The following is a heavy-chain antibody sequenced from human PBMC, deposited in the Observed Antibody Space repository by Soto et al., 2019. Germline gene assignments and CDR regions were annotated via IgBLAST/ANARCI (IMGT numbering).Heavy chain of an antibody. D-gene: IGHD3-10*01. J-gene: IGHJ3*02. CDR1: GFTFSSYW. Sequence: GGSLRLSCAASGFTFSSYWMSWVRQAPGKGLEWVANIKQDGSEKYYVDSVKGRFTISRDNAKNSLYLQMNSLRAEDTAVYYCARDKGDLKPNLDAFDIWGQGTMVTVSS. V-gene: IGHV3-7*01. CDR2: IKQDGSEK. CDR3: ARDKGDLKPNLDAFDI.